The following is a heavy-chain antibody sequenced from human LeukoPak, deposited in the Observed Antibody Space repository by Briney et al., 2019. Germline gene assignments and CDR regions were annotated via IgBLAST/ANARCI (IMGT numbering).Heavy chain of an antibody. Sequence: SETLSLTCTVSGDSISIHYWSWIRQPPGKGLEWIGEINHSGSTNYNPSLKSRVTISLDTSKNQFSLKLRSVTAADTAVYYCASLGYCSSTSCYRYYYYMDVWGKGTTVTVSS. CDR1: GDSISIHY. V-gene: IGHV4-34*01. D-gene: IGHD2-2*03. CDR3: ASLGYCSSTSCYRYYYYMDV. J-gene: IGHJ6*03. CDR2: INHSGST.